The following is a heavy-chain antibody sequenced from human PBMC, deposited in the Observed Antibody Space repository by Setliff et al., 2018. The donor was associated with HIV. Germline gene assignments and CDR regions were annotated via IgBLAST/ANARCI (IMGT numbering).Heavy chain of an antibody. CDR3: TRASGFGELLHGFDI. CDR2: INPNSGGT. J-gene: IGHJ3*02. Sequence: ASVKVSCKASGYSFTDYYIHWVRQAPGQGLEWMGWINPNSGGTNYAQKFQGRVTMTRDTSISTAYMELSSLRSEDTAVYYCTRASGFGELLHGFDIWGQGTMVTVSS. D-gene: IGHD3-10*01. CDR1: GYSFTDYY. V-gene: IGHV1-2*02.